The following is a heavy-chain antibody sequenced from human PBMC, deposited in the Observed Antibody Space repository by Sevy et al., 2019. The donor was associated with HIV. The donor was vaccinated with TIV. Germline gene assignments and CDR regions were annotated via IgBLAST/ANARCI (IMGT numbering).Heavy chain of an antibody. Sequence: GGSLRLSCAASGFTFSSYSMNWVRQAPGKGLEWVSSISSSSSYIYYADSVKGRFTISRDNAKNSLYLQMNSLRADDTAVYYCARVGYCSGGSCYSDFDYLGQGTLVTVSS. CDR3: ARVGYCSGGSCYSDFDY. CDR1: GFTFSSYS. J-gene: IGHJ4*02. D-gene: IGHD2-15*01. CDR2: ISSSSSYI. V-gene: IGHV3-21*01.